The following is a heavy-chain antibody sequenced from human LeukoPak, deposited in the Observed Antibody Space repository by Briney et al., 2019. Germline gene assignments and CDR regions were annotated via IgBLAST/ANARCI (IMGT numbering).Heavy chain of an antibody. J-gene: IGHJ4*02. D-gene: IGHD1-1*01. CDR3: ARLPHNWNYFAS. V-gene: IGHV4-34*01. CDR2: INHSGTI. Sequence: PSETLSLTCAVYGGSFNSYFWSWIRQRPGEGLEWIGDINHSGTINYNPPLKSRVTISIDASENQFSLKLSSVTAADTAVYYCARLPHNWNYFASWGQGTLVSVSS. CDR1: GGSFNSYF.